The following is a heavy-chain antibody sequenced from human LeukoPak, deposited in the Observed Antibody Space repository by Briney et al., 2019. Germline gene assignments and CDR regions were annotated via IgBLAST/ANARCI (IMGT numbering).Heavy chain of an antibody. CDR1: GFTFSSYE. CDR2: ISSSGSTI. Sequence: PGGSLRLSCAASGFTFSSYEMNWVRQAPGKGLEWVSYISSSGSTIYYADSVKGRFTISRDNAKNSLYLQMNSLRAEDTAVYYCARDSQTSDAFDIWAKGQWSPSLQ. J-gene: IGHJ3*02. CDR3: ARDSQTSDAFDI. V-gene: IGHV3-48*03.